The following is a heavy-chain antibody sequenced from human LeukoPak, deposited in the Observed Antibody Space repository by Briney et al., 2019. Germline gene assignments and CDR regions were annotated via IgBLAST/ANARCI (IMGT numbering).Heavy chain of an antibody. J-gene: IGHJ2*01. CDR2: ISDSGAYT. Sequence: GGSLRLSCAASGFTFSSHVMSWVRQAPGKGLEWVSGISDSGAYTYHEDSVKGRFTISRDNSKNTLYLQMNSLRAEDTAVYYCAKVLDSSRYWYFDLWGRGTLVTVSS. D-gene: IGHD6-6*01. CDR3: AKVLDSSRYWYFDL. V-gene: IGHV3-23*01. CDR1: GFTFSSHV.